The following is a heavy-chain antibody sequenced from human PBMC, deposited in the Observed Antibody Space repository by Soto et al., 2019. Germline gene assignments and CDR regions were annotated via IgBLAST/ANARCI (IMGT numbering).Heavy chain of an antibody. Sequence: QVQLQESGPGLVKPSQTLSLTCTVSGGSISSGGYYWSWIRQHPGKGLEWIGYIYYSGSTYYNPSPNGPVTISVDPSQNQFSLKLSSVTAADTAVYYCARVFGFGGIDVWGQGTTVTVSS. CDR1: GGSISSGGYY. CDR2: IYYSGST. V-gene: IGHV4-31*01. J-gene: IGHJ6*02. CDR3: ARVFGFGGIDV. D-gene: IGHD3-10*01.